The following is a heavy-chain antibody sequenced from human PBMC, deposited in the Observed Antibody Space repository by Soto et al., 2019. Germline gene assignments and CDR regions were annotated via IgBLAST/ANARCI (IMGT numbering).Heavy chain of an antibody. CDR1: GFSFSSYF. V-gene: IGHV3-23*01. D-gene: IGHD3-22*01. CDR3: ARCGGNYYESSGYQHNAPDTFDI. Sequence: GGSLRLSCAACGFSFSSYFISWVRQAPGKGLEWVSAISGSGDTTYYADSGKGRFTISRDNSKNTLYLQMNSLRVEDTAIFYCARCGGNYYESSGYQHNAPDTFDICGQWTMVTVSS. J-gene: IGHJ3*02. CDR2: ISGSGDTT.